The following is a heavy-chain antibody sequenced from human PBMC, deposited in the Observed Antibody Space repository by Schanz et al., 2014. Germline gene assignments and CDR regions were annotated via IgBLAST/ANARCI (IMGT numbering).Heavy chain of an antibody. CDR2: IWYDGSNE. V-gene: IGHV3-33*06. CDR1: GFTFSNHG. D-gene: IGHD5-12*01. J-gene: IGHJ6*02. CDR3: QKELNRRGGQTNFYYYYGMDV. Sequence: QVQLVESGGGVVQPGRSLRLSCAASGFTFSNHGMHWVRQSPGKGLEWVALIWYDGSNEYYADSVKGRFTISRNNPKKPLYLQMNNLNAEDAALYSCQKELNRRGGQTNFYYYYGMDVWGQGTTVTVSS.